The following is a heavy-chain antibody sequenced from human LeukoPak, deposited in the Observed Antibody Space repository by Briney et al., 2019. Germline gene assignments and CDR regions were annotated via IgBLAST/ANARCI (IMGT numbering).Heavy chain of an antibody. Sequence: PSETLSLTRTVSGGSISSYYWSWIRQPPGKGLEWIGYIYYSGSTNYNPSLKSRVTISVNTSKNQFSLKLSSVTAADTAVYYCARASPNWGSYYFDYWGQGTLVTVSS. CDR2: IYYSGST. CDR1: GGSISSYY. CDR3: ARASPNWGSYYFDY. D-gene: IGHD7-27*01. J-gene: IGHJ4*02. V-gene: IGHV4-59*01.